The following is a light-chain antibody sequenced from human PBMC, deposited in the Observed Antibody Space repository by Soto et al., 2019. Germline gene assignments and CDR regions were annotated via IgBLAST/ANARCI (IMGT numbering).Light chain of an antibody. CDR3: SSYTNSNTWV. J-gene: IGLJ3*02. Sequence: QSVLTQPASVSGSPGQSITIRCTGSSSDVGGYDHVCWYQQYPGKAPKLLIYEVSHRPSGVSNRFSGSKSGNTASLTISGLQAEDEADYYCSSYTNSNTWVLGGGTKVTVL. CDR2: EVS. CDR1: SSDVGGYDH. V-gene: IGLV2-14*01.